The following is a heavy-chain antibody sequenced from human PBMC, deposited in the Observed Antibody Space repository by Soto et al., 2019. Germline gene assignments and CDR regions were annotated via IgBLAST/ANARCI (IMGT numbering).Heavy chain of an antibody. CDR2: ISAYNGNT. Sequence: AAVKVACRASGFTFTGYGISWVRQAPGQGLEWMGWISAYNGNTNYAQKRQGRVTMTTDTSRSTAYMELRSLISDDTAVYYCASGDLWFGELFVPHGFDPWGQGTLVTVSS. D-gene: IGHD3-10*01. CDR3: ASGDLWFGELFVPHGFDP. CDR1: GFTFTGYG. V-gene: IGHV1-18*04. J-gene: IGHJ5*02.